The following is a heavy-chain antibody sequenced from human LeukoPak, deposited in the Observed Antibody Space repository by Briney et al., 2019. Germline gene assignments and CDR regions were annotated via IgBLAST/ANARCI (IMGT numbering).Heavy chain of an antibody. Sequence: ASVKVSCKASGYTFTSYYMHWVRQATGQGLEWMGWMNPNSGNTGYAQKFQGRVTMTRNTSISTAYMELSSLRSEDTAVYYCARGRWELLWFGELSSGLAVWGQGTTVTVSS. J-gene: IGHJ6*02. CDR1: GYTFTSYY. D-gene: IGHD3-10*01. CDR2: MNPNSGNT. V-gene: IGHV1-8*02. CDR3: ARGRWELLWFGELSSGLAV.